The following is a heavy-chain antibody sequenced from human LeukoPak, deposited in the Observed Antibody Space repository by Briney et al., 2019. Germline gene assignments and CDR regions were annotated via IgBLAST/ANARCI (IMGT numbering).Heavy chain of an antibody. CDR3: TRHDPDNVDYRSAFDI. Sequence: GGSLRLSCAASGFTVSGSAIHWLRQASGKGLEWVGRIRSKNNYYATVYAASVKGRFTISRDDSKNTAYLQMNSLKSEDTALYYCTRHDPDNVDYRSAFDIWGQGTMVTVSS. CDR1: GFTVSGSA. CDR2: IRSKNNYYAT. D-gene: IGHD4-17*01. V-gene: IGHV3-73*01. J-gene: IGHJ3*02.